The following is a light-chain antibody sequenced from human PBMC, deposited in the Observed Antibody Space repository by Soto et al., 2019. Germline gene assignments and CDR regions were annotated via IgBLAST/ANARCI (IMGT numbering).Light chain of an antibody. V-gene: IGKV3-15*01. CDR1: QSVSVN. J-gene: IGKJ1*01. Sequence: EIVMTQSPGTLSVSPGERATLSCRASQSVSVNLAWYQQKPGQAPRLLIYGVSTRATGIPARFSGSESGTEFTLTISILQSEDFAVYYCQQYYSIPRTFGQGTKVEIK. CDR3: QQYYSIPRT. CDR2: GVS.